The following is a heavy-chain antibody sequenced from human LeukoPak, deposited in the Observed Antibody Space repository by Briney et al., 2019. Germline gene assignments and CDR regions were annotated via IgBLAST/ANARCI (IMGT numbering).Heavy chain of an antibody. Sequence: GGSLRLSCAASGFTFSSYSMNWVRQAPGKGLEWVSSISSSSSYIYYADSVKGRFTISRDNAKNSLYLQMNSLRSEDTAVYYCARDEKIYYGSGAGSPYGMDVWGQGTTVTVSS. CDR1: GFTFSSYS. J-gene: IGHJ6*02. V-gene: IGHV3-21*04. CDR3: ARDEKIYYGSGAGSPYGMDV. D-gene: IGHD3-10*01. CDR2: ISSSSSYI.